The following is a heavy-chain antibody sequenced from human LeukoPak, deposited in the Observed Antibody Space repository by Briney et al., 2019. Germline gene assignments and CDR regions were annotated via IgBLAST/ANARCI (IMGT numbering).Heavy chain of an antibody. CDR1: GVSITSHF. V-gene: IGHV4-59*11. J-gene: IGHJ4*02. Sequence: SETLSLTCTVSGVSITSHFWSWIRQSPGQGLEWIGYAYFNGITNYNPSLKSRVTISVDASKNQFSLRLSSVTAADTAVYYCARDEGSPGALDHWGQGTLVTVSS. D-gene: IGHD3-10*01. CDR2: AYFNGIT. CDR3: ARDEGSPGALDH.